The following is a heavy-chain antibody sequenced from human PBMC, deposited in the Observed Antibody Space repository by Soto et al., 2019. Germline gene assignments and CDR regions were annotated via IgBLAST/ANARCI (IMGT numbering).Heavy chain of an antibody. CDR3: ARMIPEAYDNSGYYYVFYFDY. V-gene: IGHV4-31*03. CDR1: GGSISSGGYY. Sequence: QVQLQESGPGLVKPSQTLSLTCTVSGGSISSGGYYWSWIRQHPGKGLEWIGYIYYSGSTYYNPSLKSRVTISVDTSKNQFSLKLSYVTAADTAVYYCARMIPEAYDNSGYYYVFYFDYWGQGTLVTVSS. D-gene: IGHD3-22*01. J-gene: IGHJ4*02. CDR2: IYYSGST.